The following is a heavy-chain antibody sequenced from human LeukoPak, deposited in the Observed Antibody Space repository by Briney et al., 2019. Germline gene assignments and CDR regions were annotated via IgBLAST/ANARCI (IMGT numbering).Heavy chain of an antibody. J-gene: IGHJ4*02. CDR2: INPNSGGT. D-gene: IGHD3-16*02. CDR1: GYTFTGYY. Sequence: ASVKVSCKASGYTFTGYYMHWVRQAPGQGLEWMGWINPNSGGTDYAQKFQGRVTTTRDTSISTAYMELSRLRSDDTAVYYCARGFYVWGSYRSPLFDYWAREPWSPSPQ. V-gene: IGHV1-2*02. CDR3: ARGFYVWGSYRSPLFDY.